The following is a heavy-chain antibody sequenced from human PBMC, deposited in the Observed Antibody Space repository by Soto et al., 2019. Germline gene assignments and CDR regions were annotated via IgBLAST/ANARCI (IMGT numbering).Heavy chain of an antibody. D-gene: IGHD5-12*01. CDR1: GGTFSSYT. CDR2: IIPIFGTA. Sequence: QVQLVQSGAEVKKPGSSVTVSCKASGGTFSSYTISWVRQAPGQELEWMGGIIPIFGTANYAQKFQGRVTITADESTSTAYMELSSLRSEDTAVYYCARGNHRWLQLWYFDLWGRGTLVTVSS. J-gene: IGHJ2*01. V-gene: IGHV1-69*12. CDR3: ARGNHRWLQLWYFDL.